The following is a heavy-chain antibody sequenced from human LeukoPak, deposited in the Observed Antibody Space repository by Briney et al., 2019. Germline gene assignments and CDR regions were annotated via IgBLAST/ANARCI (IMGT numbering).Heavy chain of an antibody. CDR3: ARLGHYVWGSYRYSDY. CDR2: MNPNSGNT. J-gene: IGHJ4*02. D-gene: IGHD3-16*02. CDR1: GYTFTSYD. V-gene: IGHV1-8*02. Sequence: ASVKVSCKASGYTFTSYDINWVRQATGQGLEWMGWMNPNSGNTGYAQKFQGRVTMTRNTSISTAYMELSSLRSDDTAVYYCARLGHYVWGSYRYSDYWGQGTLVTVSS.